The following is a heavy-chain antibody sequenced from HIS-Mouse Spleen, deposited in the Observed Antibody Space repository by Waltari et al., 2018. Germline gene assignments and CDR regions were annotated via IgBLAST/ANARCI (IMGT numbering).Heavy chain of an antibody. CDR1: GYTFTGYY. J-gene: IGHJ4*02. CDR3: AREGALGYFDY. CDR2: INPNSGGT. D-gene: IGHD7-27*01. Sequence: QVQLVQSGAEVKKPGASVKVSCKASGYTFTGYYMHWVRQAPGQGLEWMGWINPNSGGTNDAQKFQGRVTMTRDTSISTAYMELSRLRSDDTAVYYCAREGALGYFDYWGQGTLVTVSS. V-gene: IGHV1-2*02.